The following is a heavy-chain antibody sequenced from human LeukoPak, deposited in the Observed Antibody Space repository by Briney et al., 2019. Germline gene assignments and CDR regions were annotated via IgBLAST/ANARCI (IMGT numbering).Heavy chain of an antibody. D-gene: IGHD6-13*01. CDR2: IYYSGST. CDR1: GGSISSYY. Sequence: PSETLSLTCTVSGGSISSYYWSWIRQPPGKGLEWIGYIYYSGSTNYNPSLKSRVTISVDTSKNQFSLKLSSVTAADTAVYYCARSRYSSSWYFSPHFDYWGQGTLVTVSS. V-gene: IGHV4-59*08. CDR3: ARSRYSSSWYFSPHFDY. J-gene: IGHJ4*02.